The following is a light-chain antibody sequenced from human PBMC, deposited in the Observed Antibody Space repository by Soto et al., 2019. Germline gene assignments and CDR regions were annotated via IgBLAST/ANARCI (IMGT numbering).Light chain of an antibody. CDR1: SSDVGGYNY. Sequence: QSVLTQPASVSGSLGQSITVSCTGTSSDVGGYNYVSWYQQHPGKAPKVMIYDVSKRPSGVSNRFSGSKSGNTASLTISGLQAEDEADYYCNSYTSSSTLPYVFGTGTKLTVL. CDR2: DVS. CDR3: NSYTSSSTLPYV. J-gene: IGLJ1*01. V-gene: IGLV2-14*01.